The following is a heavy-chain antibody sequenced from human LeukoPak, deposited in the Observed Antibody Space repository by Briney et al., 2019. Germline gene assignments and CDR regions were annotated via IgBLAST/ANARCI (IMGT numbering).Heavy chain of an antibody. CDR1: GGSISSYY. CDR2: IYYSGST. D-gene: IGHD6-13*01. CDR3: ARDIRAAATNWFDP. Sequence: SETLSLTCTVSGGSISSYYWSWIRQPPGKGLERIGYIYYSGSTNYNPSLKSRVTISVDTSKNQFSLKLSSVTAADTAVYYCARDIRAAATNWFDPWGQGTLVTVSS. V-gene: IGHV4-59*12. J-gene: IGHJ5*02.